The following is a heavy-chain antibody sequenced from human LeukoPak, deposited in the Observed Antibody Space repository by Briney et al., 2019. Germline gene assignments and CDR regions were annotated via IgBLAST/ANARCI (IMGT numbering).Heavy chain of an antibody. V-gene: IGHV3-21*05. CDR1: GFIFSSYW. CDR3: ARYGSGNFNDY. D-gene: IGHD3-10*01. J-gene: IGHJ4*02. Sequence: GGSLRLSCAASGFIFSSYWMNWVRQAPGKGLEWVSYISSSSSYTNYADSVKGRFTISRDNAKNSLYLQMNSLRAEDTAVYYCARYGSGNFNDYWGQGTLVTVSS. CDR2: ISSSSSYT.